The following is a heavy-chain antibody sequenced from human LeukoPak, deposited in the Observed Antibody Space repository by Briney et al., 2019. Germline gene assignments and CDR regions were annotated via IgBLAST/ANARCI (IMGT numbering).Heavy chain of an antibody. V-gene: IGHV3-49*04. J-gene: IGHJ4*02. CDR1: GFTFGDYA. D-gene: IGHD2-15*01. Sequence: QTGGSLRLSCTASGFTFGDYAMSWVRQAPGKGLEWVGFIRSKAYGGTTEYAASVKGRFTISRDDSKSIAYLQMNSLKTEDTAVYYCTRDPDCSGGSCQFKGDYFDYWGQGTLVTVSS. CDR3: TRDPDCSGGSCQFKGDYFDY. CDR2: IRSKAYGGTT.